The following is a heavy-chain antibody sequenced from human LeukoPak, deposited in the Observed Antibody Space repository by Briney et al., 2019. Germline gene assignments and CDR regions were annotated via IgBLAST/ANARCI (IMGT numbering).Heavy chain of an antibody. CDR3: AREDYGGNSLGY. CDR2: INPSGGST. D-gene: IGHD4-23*01. Sequence: VASVKVSCKASGYTFTSYYVHWVRQAPGQGLEWMGIINPSGGSTSYAQKFQGRVTMTRDTSTSTVYMELSSLRSEDTAVYYCAREDYGGNSLGYWGQGTLVTVSS. CDR1: GYTFTSYY. J-gene: IGHJ4*02. V-gene: IGHV1-46*01.